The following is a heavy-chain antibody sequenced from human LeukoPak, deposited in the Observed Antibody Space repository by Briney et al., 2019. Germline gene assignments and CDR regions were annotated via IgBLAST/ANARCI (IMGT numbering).Heavy chain of an antibody. CDR1: GYTFTGYY. CDR3: ARDPLKYYDSSVDGAFDI. D-gene: IGHD3-22*01. J-gene: IGHJ3*02. CDR2: INPNSGGT. V-gene: IGHV1-2*02. Sequence: ASVKVSCKASGYTFTGYYMHWVRQAPGQGLEWMGWINPNSGGTNYAQKFQGRVTMTRDTSISTAYMELSRLRSDDTAVYYCARDPLKYYDSSVDGAFDIWGQGTMVTVSS.